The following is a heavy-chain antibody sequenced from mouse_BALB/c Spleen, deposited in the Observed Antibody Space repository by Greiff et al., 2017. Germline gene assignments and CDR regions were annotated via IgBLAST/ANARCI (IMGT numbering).Heavy chain of an antibody. CDR3: ARDGGGFDV. V-gene: IGHV5-15*02. CDR2: ISNLAYSI. Sequence: EVQLVESGGGLVQPGGSRKLSCAASGFTFSDYGMAWVRQAPGKGPEWVAFISNLAYSIYYADTVTGRFTISRENAKNTLYLEMSSLRSEDTAMYYCARDGGGFDVWGAGTTVTVSS. J-gene: IGHJ1*01. CDR1: GFTFSDYG.